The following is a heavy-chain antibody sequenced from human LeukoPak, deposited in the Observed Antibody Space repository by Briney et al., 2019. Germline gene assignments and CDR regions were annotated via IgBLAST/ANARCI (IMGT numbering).Heavy chain of an antibody. CDR3: ARTQPVGSYYYYYMDV. D-gene: IGHD1-14*01. Sequence: PSVTLSLTCTVSGGSISSYNWSWIRQPPGKGLEGIGYIYYSGSTNYNPSLKSRVTISVEPSKNQFSLKLSSVTAADTAVYYCARTQPVGSYYYYYMDVWGKGTTVTVSS. CDR2: IYYSGST. J-gene: IGHJ6*03. V-gene: IGHV4-59*01. CDR1: GGSISSYN.